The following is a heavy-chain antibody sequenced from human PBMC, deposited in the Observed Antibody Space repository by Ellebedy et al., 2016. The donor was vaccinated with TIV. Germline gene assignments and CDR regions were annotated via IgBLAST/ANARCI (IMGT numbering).Heavy chain of an antibody. Sequence: GESLKISCTGSGYSFAHYWIAWVRQRPGKGLEWMGIFFPSDSDIKYSPSFKGQVTISADKSVNTAYLHWNSLNASDTAMYYCARKPPTFYFDSWGQGSVVTVSS. CDR2: FFPSDSDI. D-gene: IGHD1-14*01. J-gene: IGHJ4*02. CDR3: ARKPPTFYFDS. V-gene: IGHV5-51*01. CDR1: GYSFAHYW.